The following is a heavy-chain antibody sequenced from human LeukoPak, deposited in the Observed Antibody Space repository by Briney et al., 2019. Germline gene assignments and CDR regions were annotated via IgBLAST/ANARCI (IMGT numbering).Heavy chain of an antibody. CDR2: IGSSSSYI. D-gene: IGHD2-2*01. J-gene: IGHJ4*02. Sequence: GGSLRLSCAASGFTFSSYSMNWVRQAPGKGLEWVSSIGSSSSYIYYADSVKGRFTISRDNAKNSLYLQMNSLRAEDTAVYYCADQLPPDYWGQGTLVTVSS. V-gene: IGHV3-21*01. CDR3: ADQLPPDY. CDR1: GFTFSSYS.